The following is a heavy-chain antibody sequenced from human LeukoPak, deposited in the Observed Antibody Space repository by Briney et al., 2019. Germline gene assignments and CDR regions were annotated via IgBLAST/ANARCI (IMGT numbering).Heavy chain of an antibody. CDR2: INPNSGGT. V-gene: IGHV1-2*02. CDR1: GYTFTAYY. Sequence: ASVKVSCKASGYTFTAYYIHWVRQVPGQGLEWMGWINPNSGGTNYEQKFQGRVIMTGDTSISTAYMELTRLTSDDTAVYYCARSHDDSSGYSNWFDPWGQGTLVTVSS. CDR3: ARSHDDSSGYSNWFDP. D-gene: IGHD3-22*01. J-gene: IGHJ5*02.